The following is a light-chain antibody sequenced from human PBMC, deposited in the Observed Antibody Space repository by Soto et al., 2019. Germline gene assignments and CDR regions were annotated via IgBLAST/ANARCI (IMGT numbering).Light chain of an antibody. J-gene: IGKJ5*01. V-gene: IGKV1-33*01. CDR1: QGISSW. Sequence: DIQMTQSPSTLSASVGDRVTITCLASQGISSWLAWYQQKPGKAPKLLIYDASNLETGAPSRFSGSGSGTDFTLTITSLQPEDVATYYCQQYDNLPITFGQGTRLEIK. CDR3: QQYDNLPIT. CDR2: DAS.